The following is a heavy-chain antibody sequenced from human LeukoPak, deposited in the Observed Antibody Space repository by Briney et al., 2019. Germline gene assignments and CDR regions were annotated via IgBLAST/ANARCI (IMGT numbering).Heavy chain of an antibody. J-gene: IGHJ5*02. CDR2: IYSSGSA. CDR1: GGSINSNNYY. Sequence: PSETLSLTCTVSGGSINSNNYYWGWIRQPPGKGLEWIGSIYSSGSAYYNPSLKSRVTISVDTSKNQFSLKLSSVTAADTTVYYCARGSRYCSGGSCYPGVNWFDPWGQGTLVTVSS. CDR3: ARGSRYCSGGSCYPGVNWFDP. D-gene: IGHD2-15*01. V-gene: IGHV4-39*01.